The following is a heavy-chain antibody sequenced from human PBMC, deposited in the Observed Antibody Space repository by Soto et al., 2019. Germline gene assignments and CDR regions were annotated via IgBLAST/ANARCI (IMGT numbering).Heavy chain of an antibody. V-gene: IGHV3-33*01. D-gene: IGHD6-6*01. Sequence: GGSLRLSCAASGFTFSSYGMHWVRQAPGKGLEWVAVIWYDGSNKYYADSVKGRLTISRDNSKNTLYLQMNSLRAEDTAVYYCARDSAEQLGRFDYWGQGTLVTVSS. CDR1: GFTFSSYG. CDR2: IWYDGSNK. J-gene: IGHJ4*02. CDR3: ARDSAEQLGRFDY.